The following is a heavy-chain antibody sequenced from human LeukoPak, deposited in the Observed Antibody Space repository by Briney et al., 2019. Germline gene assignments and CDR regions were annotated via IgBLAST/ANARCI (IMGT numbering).Heavy chain of an antibody. V-gene: IGHV3-23*01. CDR3: AKGVGGYYFDY. CDR1: GFTFSTYA. D-gene: IGHD2-15*01. Sequence: GGSLRLSCAASGFTFSTYAMSWVRQAPVKGLEWISIISSGGDTYYADSVKGRFTISRDNSKNTLDLQMSSLRAEDTAVYYCAKGVGGYYFDYWGQGTLVTVSS. CDR2: ISSGGDT. J-gene: IGHJ4*02.